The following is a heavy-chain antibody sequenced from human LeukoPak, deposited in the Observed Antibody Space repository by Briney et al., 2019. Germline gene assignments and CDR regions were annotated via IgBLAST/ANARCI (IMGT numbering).Heavy chain of an antibody. Sequence: GGSLRLSCAATGFTFSRYWMNWVRQDPGKGLECVANIKQDGSEKYYVDSVKGRFTISRDNAKNSLYLQMNSLRAEDTAVYYCARDSDYGDYYFDYWGQGTLVTVSS. D-gene: IGHD4-17*01. CDR3: ARDSDYGDYYFDY. CDR1: GFTFSRYW. J-gene: IGHJ4*02. V-gene: IGHV3-7*04. CDR2: IKQDGSEK.